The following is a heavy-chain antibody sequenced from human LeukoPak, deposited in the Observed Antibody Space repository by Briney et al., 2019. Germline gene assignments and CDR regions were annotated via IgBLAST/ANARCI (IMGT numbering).Heavy chain of an antibody. J-gene: IGHJ3*02. CDR1: GFALHNYN. V-gene: IGHV1-18*01. CDR3: ARDSSSWTNDAFDI. D-gene: IGHD6-13*01. CDR2: ITAFNGNT. Sequence: ASVTVSCKASGFALHNYNIVWLRQAPGQGLEWVGWITAFNGNTNYAQKVQGRVTMTTDTSTSTAYMELRSLRSDDTAVYYCARDSSSWTNDAFDIWGQGTMVTVSS.